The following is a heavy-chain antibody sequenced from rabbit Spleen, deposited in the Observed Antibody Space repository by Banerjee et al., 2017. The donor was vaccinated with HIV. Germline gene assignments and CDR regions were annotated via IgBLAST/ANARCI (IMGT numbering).Heavy chain of an antibody. CDR2: IDAGSSSNT. D-gene: IGHD4-2*01. V-gene: IGHV1S40*01. J-gene: IGHJ4*01. Sequence: QSLEESGGDLVKPEGSLTLTCTGSGFTLSTYYMCWVRQAPGKGLEWIACIDAGSSSNTYYASWAKGRFTISKTSSTTVTLQVASLTVADTATYFCAGRGSNFALWGPGTLVTVS. CDR1: GFTLSTYY. CDR3: AGRGSNFAL.